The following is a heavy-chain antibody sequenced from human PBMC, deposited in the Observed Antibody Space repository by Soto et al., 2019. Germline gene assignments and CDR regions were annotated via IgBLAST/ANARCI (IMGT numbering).Heavy chain of an antibody. CDR2: IKNDGSGA. J-gene: IGHJ4*02. CDR1: GFTFSNYW. D-gene: IGHD5-18*01. CDR3: TRGDGDYHDGNGYLGRH. V-gene: IGHV3-74*01. Sequence: GGSLRLSCVASGFTFSNYWMHWVRQPPGKGLEWVSRIKNDGSGAYYADSVQGRFTISRDNAKNTLYLQMNSLRAEDTAVYYCTRGDGDYHDGNGYLGRHWGQGT.